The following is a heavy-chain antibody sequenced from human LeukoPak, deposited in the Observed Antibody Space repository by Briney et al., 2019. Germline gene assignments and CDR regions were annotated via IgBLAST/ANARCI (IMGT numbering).Heavy chain of an antibody. J-gene: IGHJ4*02. Sequence: GASVKVSCKASGYTFTSYDINWVRQATGQGLEWMGWMNPNSGNTGYAQKFQGRVTMTRNTSISTAYMELSSLRSEDTAVYYCARAREKYYDILTGYYTFDYWGQGTRVTVTS. CDR2: MNPNSGNT. D-gene: IGHD3-9*01. V-gene: IGHV1-8*01. CDR3: ARAREKYYDILTGYYTFDY. CDR1: GYTFTSYD.